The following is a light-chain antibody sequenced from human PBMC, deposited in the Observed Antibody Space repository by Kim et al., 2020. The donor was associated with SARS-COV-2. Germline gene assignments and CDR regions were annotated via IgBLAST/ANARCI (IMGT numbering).Light chain of an antibody. J-gene: IGKJ2*03. CDR3: QQSYSTPRG. V-gene: IGKV1-39*01. Sequence: SASVGDRVTITCRASQSISSYLNWYQQKPGKAPKLLIYATSTLRSGVPSRFSGSGSGTDFTLTISSLQPEDVATYYCQQSYSTPRGFGQGTKLEI. CDR1: QSISSY. CDR2: ATS.